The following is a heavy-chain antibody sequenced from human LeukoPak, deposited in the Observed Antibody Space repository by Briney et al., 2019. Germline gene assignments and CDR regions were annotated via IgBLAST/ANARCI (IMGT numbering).Heavy chain of an antibody. J-gene: IGHJ3*02. V-gene: IGHV3-13*04. CDR1: GFTFSSYD. CDR3: ARGRGWGTFDI. CDR2: IGTAGDT. D-gene: IGHD3-10*01. Sequence: GGSLRLSRAASGFTFSSYDMHWVRQGTGKGLEWVSAIGTAGDTYYPGSVKGRFTTSRENAKNSLYLQMNSLRVGDTAVYYCARGRGWGTFDIWGQGTMVTVSS.